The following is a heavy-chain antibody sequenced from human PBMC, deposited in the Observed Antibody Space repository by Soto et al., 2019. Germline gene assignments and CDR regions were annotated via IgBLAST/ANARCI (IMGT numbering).Heavy chain of an antibody. CDR3: ARGRKTYYDFWSGYYLYVFDY. J-gene: IGHJ4*02. V-gene: IGHV4-34*01. Sequence: PSETLSLTCAVYGGSFSGYYWSWIRQPPGKGLEWIGEINHSGSTNYNPSLKSRVTISVDTSKNQFSLKLSSVTAADTAVYYCARGRKTYYDFWSGYYLYVFDYWGQGTLVTVSS. CDR2: INHSGST. CDR1: GGSFSGYY. D-gene: IGHD3-3*01.